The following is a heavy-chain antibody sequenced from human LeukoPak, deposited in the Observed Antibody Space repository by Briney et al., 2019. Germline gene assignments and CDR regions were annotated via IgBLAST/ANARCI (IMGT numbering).Heavy chain of an antibody. Sequence: PGGSLRLSCAASGFTFSSYSMNWVRQAPGKGLEWVSSISSSSSYIYYADSVKGRFTISRDNAKNSLYLQMNSLRAEDTAVYYCARERDGYNRGAFDIWGQGTMVTVSS. D-gene: IGHD5-24*01. CDR1: GFTFSSYS. V-gene: IGHV3-21*01. CDR3: ARERDGYNRGAFDI. J-gene: IGHJ3*02. CDR2: ISSSSSYI.